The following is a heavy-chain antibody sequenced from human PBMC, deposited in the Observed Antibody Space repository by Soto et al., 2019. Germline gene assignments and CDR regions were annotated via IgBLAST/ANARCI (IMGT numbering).Heavy chain of an antibody. Sequence: PGGSLRLSCAASGFTFSSYVMNWVRQAPGKGLQWVSAIRGSGTNILYADSVKGRFTISRDNSRNTVYLQMDSLRAEDTAVYYCTKYRSPDGSGPNFYYFGGRGTLVPVSS. D-gene: IGHD6-19*01. J-gene: IGHJ4*02. V-gene: IGHV3-23*01. CDR3: TKYRSPDGSGPNFYYF. CDR2: IRGSGTNI. CDR1: GFTFSSYV.